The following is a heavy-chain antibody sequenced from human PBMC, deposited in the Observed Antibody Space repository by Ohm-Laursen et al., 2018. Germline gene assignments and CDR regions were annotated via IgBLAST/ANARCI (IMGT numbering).Heavy chain of an antibody. J-gene: IGHJ6*02. Sequence: SLRLSCAASGFTFDDYAMHWVRQAPGKGLEWVSGISWNSGSIGYADSVKGRFTISRDNAKNSLYLQMNSLRAEDTAVYYCARDVAHGGYGFGMDIWGQGTTVTVSS. CDR1: GFTFDDYA. CDR2: ISWNSGSI. CDR3: ARDVAHGGYGFGMDI. V-gene: IGHV3-9*01. D-gene: IGHD5-12*01.